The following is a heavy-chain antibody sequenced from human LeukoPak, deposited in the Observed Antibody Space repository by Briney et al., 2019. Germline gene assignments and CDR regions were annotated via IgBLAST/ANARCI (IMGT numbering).Heavy chain of an antibody. Sequence: GGSLRLSCAASGFTFSSYAMHWVRQAPGKGLEWVAVMSYDGSNKYYADSVKGRFTISRDNSKNTLYLQMNSLRAEDTAVYYCARGTGRKQTTNWFDPWGQGTLVTVSS. D-gene: IGHD3/OR15-3a*01. CDR3: ARGTGRKQTTNWFDP. CDR2: MSYDGSNK. J-gene: IGHJ5*02. V-gene: IGHV3-30-3*01. CDR1: GFTFSSYA.